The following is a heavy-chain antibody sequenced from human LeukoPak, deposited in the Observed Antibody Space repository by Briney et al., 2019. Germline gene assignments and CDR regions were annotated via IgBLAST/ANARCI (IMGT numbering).Heavy chain of an antibody. CDR2: ISGSGGNT. D-gene: IGHD1-26*01. CDR1: GFTFSSYG. V-gene: IGHV3-23*01. J-gene: IGHJ3*02. Sequence: PGGSPRLSCAASGFTFSSYGMSWVRQAPGKGLEWVSAISGSGGNTYYADSVKGRFTISRDNSKNTLYLQMNSLRAEDTAVYYCAKDLRGTYAFDIWGQGTMVTVSS. CDR3: AKDLRGTYAFDI.